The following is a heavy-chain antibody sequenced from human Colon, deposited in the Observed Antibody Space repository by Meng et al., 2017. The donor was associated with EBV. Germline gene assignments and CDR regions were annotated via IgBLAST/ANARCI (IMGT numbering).Heavy chain of an antibody. CDR2: IYHRGNT. D-gene: IGHD3-10*01. Sequence: QVQLSQWGAGLLMPSQTLSRSCAFYGGSFRYYDWTWIRHPPGNGLEWIGEIYHRGNTKYNPSLKSRVTISLDTSKKQFSLKVSSVTAADSAVYYCARRGPSGNFSPWSQGALVTVSS. CDR3: ARRGPSGNFSP. J-gene: IGHJ5*02. V-gene: IGHV4-34*01. CDR1: GGSFRYYD.